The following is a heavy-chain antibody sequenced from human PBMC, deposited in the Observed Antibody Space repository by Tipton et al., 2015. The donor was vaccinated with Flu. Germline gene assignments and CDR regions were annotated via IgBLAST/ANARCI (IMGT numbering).Heavy chain of an antibody. CDR1: GYSFTSYW. V-gene: IGHV5-51*03. CDR3: ARRFHGISGYQWWFDP. D-gene: IGHD3-22*01. Sequence: QLVQPGAEVKKPGESLKISCKGSGYSFTSYWIGWVRQIPGKGLEWMGIIYPGDSDTRYSPSFQGQVTISADKSISTAYLQWSSLKASDTAMYYCARRFHGISGYQWWFDPWGQGTLVTVSS. CDR2: IYPGDSDT. J-gene: IGHJ5*02.